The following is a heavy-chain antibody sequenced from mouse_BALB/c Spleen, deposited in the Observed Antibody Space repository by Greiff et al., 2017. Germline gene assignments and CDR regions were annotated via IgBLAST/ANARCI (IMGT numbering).Heavy chain of an antibody. CDR2: ISDGGSYT. CDR3: ARDRGGTYAMDY. Sequence: DVKLVESGGGLVKPGGSLKLSCAASGFTFSDYYMYWVRQTPEKRLEWVATISDGGSYTYYPDSVKGRFTISRDNAKNNLYLQMSSLKSEDTAMYYCARDRGGTYAMDYWGQGTSVTVSS. D-gene: IGHD4-1*01. CDR1: GFTFSDYY. J-gene: IGHJ4*01. V-gene: IGHV5-4*02.